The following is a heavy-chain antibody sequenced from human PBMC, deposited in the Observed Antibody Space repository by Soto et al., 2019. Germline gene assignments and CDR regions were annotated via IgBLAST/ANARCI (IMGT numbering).Heavy chain of an antibody. V-gene: IGHV1-69*13. D-gene: IGHD6-13*01. Sequence: GASVKVSCKASGGTFSSYAISWVRQAPGQGLEWMGGIIPIFGTANYAQKFQGRVTITADESTSTAYMELSSLRSEDTAVYYCARDSSSWYQNWFDPWGQGTLVTVSS. CDR3: ARDSSSWYQNWFDP. CDR1: GGTFSSYA. CDR2: IIPIFGTA. J-gene: IGHJ5*02.